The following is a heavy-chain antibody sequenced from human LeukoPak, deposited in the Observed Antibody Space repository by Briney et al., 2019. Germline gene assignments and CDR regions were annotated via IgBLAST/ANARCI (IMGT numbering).Heavy chain of an antibody. CDR2: ISGSGGST. J-gene: IGHJ4*02. D-gene: IGHD5-12*01. CDR1: GFTFTNYA. V-gene: IGHV3-23*01. CDR3: AKGLEDIVATTDS. Sequence: GGSLRLSCAASGFTFTNYAMNWVRQAPGKGLEWVSGISGSGGSTYYAGSVRGRFTISRDNSKNTLYLQMNSLRAADTAVYYCAKGLEDIVATTDSWGQGTLVTVSS.